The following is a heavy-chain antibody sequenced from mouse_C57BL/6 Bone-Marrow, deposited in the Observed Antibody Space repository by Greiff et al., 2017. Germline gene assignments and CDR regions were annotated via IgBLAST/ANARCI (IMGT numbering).Heavy chain of an antibody. CDR1: GFNIKDYY. CDR3: ARAVGALYYAMDY. D-gene: IGHD1-1*01. CDR2: IDPEDGET. J-gene: IGHJ4*01. Sequence: VHVKQSGAELVKPGASVKLSCTASGFNIKDYYMHWVKQRTEQGLEWIGRIDPEDGETKYAPKFQGKATITADTSSNTAYLQLSSLTSEDTAVYYCARAVGALYYAMDYWGQGTSVTVSS. V-gene: IGHV14-2*01.